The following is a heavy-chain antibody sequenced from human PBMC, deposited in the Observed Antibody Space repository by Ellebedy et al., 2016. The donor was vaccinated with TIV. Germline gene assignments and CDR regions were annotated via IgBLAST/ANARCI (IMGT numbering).Heavy chain of an antibody. CDR1: GFTFSSYA. D-gene: IGHD3-22*01. V-gene: IGHV3-23*01. CDR3: AKELRITMIVVVIFKYFDL. Sequence: GESLKISXAASGFTFSSYAMSWVRQAPGKGLEWVSAISGSDGSTYYADSVKGRFTISRDNSKNTLYLQMNSLRAEDTAVYYCAKELRITMIVVVIFKYFDLWGRGTLVTVSS. CDR2: ISGSDGST. J-gene: IGHJ2*01.